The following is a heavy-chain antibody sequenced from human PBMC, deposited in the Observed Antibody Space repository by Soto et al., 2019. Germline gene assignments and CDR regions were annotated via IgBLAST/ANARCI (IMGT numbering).Heavy chain of an antibody. CDR3: AKEIAVAGPSYFDF. CDR2: ISGGGGST. D-gene: IGHD6-19*01. J-gene: IGHJ4*02. V-gene: IGHV3-23*01. CDR1: GFSFNIFA. Sequence: PGGSLRLSCAASGFSFNIFAMNWVRQAPGQGLEWVSGISGGGGSTYYADSVKGRFTISRDNSNNTLYLQMNSLRAEDTAVYYCAKEIAVAGPSYFDFWGQGTLVTVSS.